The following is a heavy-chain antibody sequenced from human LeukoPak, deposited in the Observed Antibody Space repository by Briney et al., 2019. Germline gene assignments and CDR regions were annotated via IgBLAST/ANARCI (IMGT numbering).Heavy chain of an antibody. CDR1: GFTFSSYG. Sequence: GGSLRLSCAASGFTFSSYGMHWVRQAPGKGLEWVAVIWYDGSNKYYADSVKGRFTISRDNSKNTLYLQMNSLRAEDTAVYYCAVTKSGSYYEYYFDYWGQGTLVTVSS. D-gene: IGHD1-26*01. CDR2: IWYDGSNK. V-gene: IGHV3-33*01. J-gene: IGHJ4*02. CDR3: AVTKSGSYYEYYFDY.